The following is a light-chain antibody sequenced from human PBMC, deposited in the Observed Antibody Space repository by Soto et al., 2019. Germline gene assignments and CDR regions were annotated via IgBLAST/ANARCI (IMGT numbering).Light chain of an antibody. CDR1: SGHSSYA. J-gene: IGLJ2*01. CDR3: QTWDTGIVL. Sequence: QSVLTQSPSASASLGASVKLTCTLSSGHSSYAIAWHQQQPEKGPRYLMNVNSDGSHRRGVGIPDRFSGSSSGTERYLTISSLQSEDEADYYCQTWDTGIVLFGGGTQLTVL. CDR2: VNSDGSH. V-gene: IGLV4-69*01.